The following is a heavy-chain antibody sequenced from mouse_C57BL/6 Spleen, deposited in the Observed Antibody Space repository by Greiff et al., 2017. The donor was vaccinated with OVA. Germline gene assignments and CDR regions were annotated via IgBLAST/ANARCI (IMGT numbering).Heavy chain of an antibody. V-gene: IGHV3-6*01. Sequence: EVQLQESGPGLVKPSQSLSLTCSVTGYSITSGYYWNWIRQFPGNKLEWMGYISYDGSNNYNPSLKNRISITRDTSKNQFFLKLNSVTTEDTATYYCASGYSNLFFDYWGQGTTLTVSS. D-gene: IGHD2-5*01. CDR3: ASGYSNLFFDY. CDR2: ISYDGSN. CDR1: GYSITSGYY. J-gene: IGHJ2*01.